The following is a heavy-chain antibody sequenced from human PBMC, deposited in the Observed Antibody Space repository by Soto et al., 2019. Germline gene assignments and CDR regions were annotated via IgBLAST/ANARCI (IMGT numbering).Heavy chain of an antibody. CDR1: GFSFSDYE. D-gene: IGHD3-10*01. Sequence: LRLSCAASGFSFSDYEMNWVRQTPGKGLEWLSYISSSGGTIKYADSVKGRFTISRDNAKNSLYLQMHSLRADDTAVYYCARDAFEIYYKFGLDVWGQGTPITVSS. CDR3: ARDAFEIYYKFGLDV. CDR2: ISSSGGTI. J-gene: IGHJ6*02. V-gene: IGHV3-48*03.